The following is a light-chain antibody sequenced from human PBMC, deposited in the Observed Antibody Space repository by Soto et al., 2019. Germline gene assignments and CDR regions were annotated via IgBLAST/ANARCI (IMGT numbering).Light chain of an antibody. Sequence: EIVLTQSPGTLSLSPGERATLSCRASQSVSSSYLAWYQQKPGQAPRLLIYGVSSRATGIPDRFSGSRSGTDFTVTISRLEPEDFAVYYCQQYGTSQTFGQGTKVEIK. CDR1: QSVSSSY. J-gene: IGKJ1*01. CDR2: GVS. CDR3: QQYGTSQT. V-gene: IGKV3-20*01.